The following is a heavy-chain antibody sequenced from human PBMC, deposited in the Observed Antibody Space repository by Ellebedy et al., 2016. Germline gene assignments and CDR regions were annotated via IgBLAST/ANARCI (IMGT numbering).Heavy chain of an antibody. Sequence: SETLSLTCTVSGGSISSDTYYWGWIRQSPGKGLEWIGGMDYRGNTYYNPSLKSRAIISVDTSKNEFSLRLRSVTAADTAVYYCARGGPSIAARGAYYWGQGTLVTVSS. CDR2: MDYRGNT. CDR3: ARGGPSIAARGAYY. CDR1: GGSISSDTYY. D-gene: IGHD6-6*01. V-gene: IGHV4-39*07. J-gene: IGHJ4*02.